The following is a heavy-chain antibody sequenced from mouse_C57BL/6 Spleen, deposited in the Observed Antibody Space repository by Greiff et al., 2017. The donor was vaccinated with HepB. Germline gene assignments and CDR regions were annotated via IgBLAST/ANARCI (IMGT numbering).Heavy chain of an antibody. Sequence: VHLVESGPGLVQPSQSLSITCTVSGFSLTSYGVHWVRQSPGKGLEWLGVIWRGGSTDYNAAFMSRLSITKDNSKSQVFFKMNSLQADDTAIYYCAKNQDYYGNFDYWGQGTTLTVSS. D-gene: IGHD2-1*01. J-gene: IGHJ2*01. V-gene: IGHV2-5*01. CDR2: IWRGGST. CDR3: AKNQDYYGNFDY. CDR1: GFSLTSYG.